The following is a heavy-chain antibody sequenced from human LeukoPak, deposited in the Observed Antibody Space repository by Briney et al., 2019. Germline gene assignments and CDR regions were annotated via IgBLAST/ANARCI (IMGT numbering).Heavy chain of an antibody. CDR1: GGSISGYF. CDR2: IYYSGSSGST. V-gene: IGHV4-59*01. J-gene: IGHJ4*02. D-gene: IGHD5-12*01. Sequence: SETLSLTCTVSGGSISGYFWSWIRQPPGKGLEWIGYIYYSGSSGSTHYNPSLRSRVTISVDTSKNQFSLKLSSVTAADTAVYYCATAGSRVATITSLGYWGQGTLVTVSS. CDR3: ATAGSRVATITSLGY.